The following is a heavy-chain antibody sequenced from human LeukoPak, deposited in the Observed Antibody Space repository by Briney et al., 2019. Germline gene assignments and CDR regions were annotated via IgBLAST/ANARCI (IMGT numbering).Heavy chain of an antibody. V-gene: IGHV3-21*01. D-gene: IGHD3-22*01. J-gene: IGHJ4*02. CDR2: ISGSSIYI. CDR1: GFTFSTYS. CDR3: ARDPPYYDSSGYYYDY. Sequence: PGGSLRLSCAASGFTFSTYSMNWVRQAPGKGLEWVSSISGSSIYIYYADSVKGRFTISTDNAKNSLYLQMNSLRAEDTAVYYCARDPPYYDSSGYYYDYWGQGTLVTVSS.